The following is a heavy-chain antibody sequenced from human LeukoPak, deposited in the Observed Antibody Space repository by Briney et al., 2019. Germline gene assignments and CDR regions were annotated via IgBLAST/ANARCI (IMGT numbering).Heavy chain of an antibody. D-gene: IGHD3-3*01. CDR1: GGSISSYY. V-gene: IGHV4-59*01. CDR3: ARAPPLYYDFWSGYLLGAFDI. J-gene: IGHJ3*02. Sequence: TSETLSLTCTVSGGSISSYYWSWIRQPPGKGLEWIGYIYYSGSTNYNPSLKSRVTISVDTSKNQFSLKLSSVTAADTAVYYCARAPPLYYDFWSGYLLGAFDIWGQGTMVTVSS. CDR2: IYYSGST.